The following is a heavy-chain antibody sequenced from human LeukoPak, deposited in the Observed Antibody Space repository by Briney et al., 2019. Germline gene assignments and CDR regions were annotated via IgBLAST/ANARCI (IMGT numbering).Heavy chain of an antibody. CDR2: ISSSSSYI. Sequence: PSETLSLTCTVSGGSISSSSYYWGWIRQPPGKGLEWVSSISSSSSYIYYADSVKGRFTISRDNAKNSLYLQMNSLRAEDTAVYYCVREYGLLFYYWGQGTLVTVSS. CDR3: VREYGLLFYY. CDR1: GGSISSSS. J-gene: IGHJ4*02. D-gene: IGHD2-21*02. V-gene: IGHV3-21*01.